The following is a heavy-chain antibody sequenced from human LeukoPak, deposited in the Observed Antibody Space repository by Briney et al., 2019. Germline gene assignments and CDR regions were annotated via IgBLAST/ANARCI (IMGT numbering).Heavy chain of an antibody. J-gene: IGHJ3*02. CDR3: AKASSGRNAFDI. CDR2: ISGSGGST. V-gene: IGHV3-23*01. CDR1: GFTFSSYA. D-gene: IGHD6-19*01. Sequence: GGSLRLSCAASGFTFSSYAMSWVRQAPGKGLEWVSAISGSGGSTYYADSVKGRFTISRDNSKNTLYLQMNSLRAEDTAVYFCAKASSGRNAFDIWGQGTMVTVSS.